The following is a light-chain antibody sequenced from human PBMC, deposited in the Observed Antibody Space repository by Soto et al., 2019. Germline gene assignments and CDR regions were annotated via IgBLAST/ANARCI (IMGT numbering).Light chain of an antibody. CDR2: DAS. Sequence: EIVLTQSPATLSLSPVEIATLSCMASQTISSYLAWYQLKRGQAPRLLIYDASNRATGIPARFSGSGSGTDFTLTISSLEPEDFAVYYCQQRSDWPRITFGQGTRLEI. V-gene: IGKV3-11*01. CDR1: QTISSY. CDR3: QQRSDWPRIT. J-gene: IGKJ5*01.